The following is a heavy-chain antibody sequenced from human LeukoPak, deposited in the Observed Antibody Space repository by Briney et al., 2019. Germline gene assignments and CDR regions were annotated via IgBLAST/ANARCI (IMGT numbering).Heavy chain of an antibody. CDR1: GYTFTSYG. V-gene: IGHV1-18*01. CDR2: ISAYNGNT. J-gene: IGHJ4*02. D-gene: IGHD3-3*01. Sequence: GASVKVSCKASGYTFTSYGISWVRQAPGQGLEWMGWISAYNGNTNYAQKLQGRVTMTTDTSTSTAYMELRSLRSDDTAVYYCARGGWYDFWTPKSAFDYWGQGTLVTVSS. CDR3: ARGGWYDFWTPKSAFDY.